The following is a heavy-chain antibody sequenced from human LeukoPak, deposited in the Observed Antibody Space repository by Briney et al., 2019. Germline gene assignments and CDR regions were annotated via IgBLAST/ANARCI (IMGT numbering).Heavy chain of an antibody. CDR2: IYYSGIT. Sequence: LEWIGSIYYSGITNYNPSLRSRVTISLHTSKNQFSLQLSSVTAADTAVYYCARVLGVYIDYWGQGTLVTVSS. J-gene: IGHJ4*02. V-gene: IGHV4-59*01. D-gene: IGHD2-8*01. CDR3: ARVLGVYIDY.